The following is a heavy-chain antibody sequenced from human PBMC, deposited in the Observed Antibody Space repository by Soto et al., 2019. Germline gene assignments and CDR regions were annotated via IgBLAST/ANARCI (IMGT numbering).Heavy chain of an antibody. CDR1: GFTFSSYG. V-gene: IGHV3-33*01. J-gene: IGHJ4*02. CDR2: IWYDGSNK. D-gene: IGHD3-22*01. Sequence: PGGSLRLSCAASGFTFSSYGMHWVRQAPGKGLEWVAVIWYDGSNKYYADSVKGRFTISRDNSKNTLYLQMNSLRAEDTAVYYCASSSGYQTFDYWGQGTLVTVSS. CDR3: ASSSGYQTFDY.